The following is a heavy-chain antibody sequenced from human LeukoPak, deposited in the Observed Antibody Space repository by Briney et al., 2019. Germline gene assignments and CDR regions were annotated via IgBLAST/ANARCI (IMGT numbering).Heavy chain of an antibody. Sequence: SSQTLSLTCTVSGGSISSGSYYWTWIRQPAGKGLEWIERMYTGGSSNYNPSLKSRVTISVDTSKNQFSLKLSSVTAADTAVYYCARDSTIFGMVRYWYFDFWGRGTLVTVSS. CDR3: ARDSTIFGMVRYWYFDF. D-gene: IGHD3-3*01. J-gene: IGHJ2*01. CDR2: MYTGGSS. CDR1: GGSISSGSYY. V-gene: IGHV4-61*02.